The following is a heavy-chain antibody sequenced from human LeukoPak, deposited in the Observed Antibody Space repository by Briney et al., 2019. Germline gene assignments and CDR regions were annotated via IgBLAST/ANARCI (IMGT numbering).Heavy chain of an antibody. V-gene: IGHV3-74*01. D-gene: IGHD2-2*01. J-gene: IGHJ4*02. CDR2: INSDGSST. Sequence: GGSLRLSCAASGFTFSSYWMHWVRQAPGKGLVWVSRINSDGSSTSYADYVKGRFTISRDNAKNTLYLQMNSLRAEDTAVYYCAREDIVVVPAMGYWGQGTLVTVSS. CDR3: AREDIVVVPAMGY. CDR1: GFTFSSYW.